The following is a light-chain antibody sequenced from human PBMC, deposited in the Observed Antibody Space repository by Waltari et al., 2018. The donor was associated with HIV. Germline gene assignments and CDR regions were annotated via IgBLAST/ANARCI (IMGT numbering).Light chain of an antibody. J-gene: IGLJ2*01. V-gene: IGLV1-51*01. CDR3: EAWDSGPRAVV. CDR2: DND. CDR1: SSNLVNNY. Sequence: QSVLTQPPSVSAAPGQKVTISCSGTSSNLVNNYVSWYQQFPGAAPKLLLYDNDKRPSGIPDRFSGSKSGTSATLGIIGLQTGDEADYYCEAWDSGPRAVVFGAGTKLTVL.